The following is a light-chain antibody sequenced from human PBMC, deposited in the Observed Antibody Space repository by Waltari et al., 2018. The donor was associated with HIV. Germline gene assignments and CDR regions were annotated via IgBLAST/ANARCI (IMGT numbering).Light chain of an antibody. CDR1: ASDIGYFDY. CDR2: EGF. V-gene: IGLV2-11*01. J-gene: IGLJ1*01. Sequence: QSALTQPRSVSGPPGQSVTISCTGTASDIGYFDYVSWYQQYPGKAPKVIIYEGFQRPSGVPDRFTASKSGITASLTISGLQDEDEADYYCCSYAGTYTYVFGSGTTVTVL. CDR3: CSYAGTYTYV.